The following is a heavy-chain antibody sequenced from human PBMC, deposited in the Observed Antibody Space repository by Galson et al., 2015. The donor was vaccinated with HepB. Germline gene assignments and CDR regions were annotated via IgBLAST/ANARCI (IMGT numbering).Heavy chain of an antibody. CDR3: AREGGGVDY. J-gene: IGHJ4*02. V-gene: IGHV1-2*06. CDR1: GYTFTDYF. Sequence: SVKVSCKASGYTFTDYFMHWVRQAPGQGLEWMGRFNPNSGGRNYAEKFQGRVTMNRDTSISTAYMELSRLRSDDTAVYYCAREGGGVDYWGQGTLVTVSS. D-gene: IGHD6-25*01. CDR2: FNPNSGGR.